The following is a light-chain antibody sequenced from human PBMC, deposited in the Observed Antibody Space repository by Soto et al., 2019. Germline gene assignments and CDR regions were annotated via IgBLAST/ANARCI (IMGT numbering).Light chain of an antibody. Sequence: DIQLTQSPSFLSASGGDRVTITCRASQGISSYLAWYQQKPGKAPNLLIYAASTLQSGVPSRFSGSGSVTEFNLTISSLQPEAFATYYCQQRNSYPHTVGQGTKLEIK. CDR1: QGISSY. CDR2: AAS. CDR3: QQRNSYPHT. J-gene: IGKJ2*01. V-gene: IGKV1-9*01.